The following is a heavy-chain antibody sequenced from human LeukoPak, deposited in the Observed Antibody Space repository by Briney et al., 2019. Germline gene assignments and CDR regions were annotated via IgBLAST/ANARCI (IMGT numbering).Heavy chain of an antibody. D-gene: IGHD1-26*01. V-gene: IGHV3-9*01. J-gene: IGHJ4*02. CDR1: GFTFDDYA. Sequence: PGRSLRLSCAASGFTFDDYAMRWVRQAPGKGLEWVSGINWNSGSIGYADSVKGRFTISRDNAKNSLYLQMNSLRAEDTALHYCAKDMGWELKGGVYWGQGTLVTVSS. CDR2: INWNSGSI. CDR3: AKDMGWELKGGVY.